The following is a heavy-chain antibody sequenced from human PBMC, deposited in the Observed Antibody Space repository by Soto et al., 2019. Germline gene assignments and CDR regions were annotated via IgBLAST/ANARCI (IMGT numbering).Heavy chain of an antibody. J-gene: IGHJ4*02. CDR3: ASSQKGYNWNYFDH. D-gene: IGHD1-20*01. V-gene: IGHV4-39*01. CDR1: GGSISGSYYY. CDR2: VFYTGFT. Sequence: QLQLQESGPGLVKPSETLSLTCAVSGGSISGSYYYWGWLRQSPERGPEWIGSVFYTGFTSYNPSLESRVSVSVDTSKNQFSLKVSAVTAADTAVYYCASSQKGYNWNYFDHWGQGALVTVAS.